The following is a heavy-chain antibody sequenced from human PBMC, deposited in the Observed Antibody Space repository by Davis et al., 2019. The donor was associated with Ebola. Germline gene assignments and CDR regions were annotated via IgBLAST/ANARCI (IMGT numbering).Heavy chain of an antibody. D-gene: IGHD3-22*01. CDR2: ISGSGGST. CDR3: ARDGNYYDSSGYGDV. Sequence: GGSLRLSCAASGFTFSSYAMSWVRQAPGKGLEWVSAISGSGGSTYYADSVKGRFTISRDNSKNTLYLQMNSLRAEDTAVYYCARDGNYYDSSGYGDVWGQGTTVTVSS. J-gene: IGHJ6*02. V-gene: IGHV3-23*01. CDR1: GFTFSSYA.